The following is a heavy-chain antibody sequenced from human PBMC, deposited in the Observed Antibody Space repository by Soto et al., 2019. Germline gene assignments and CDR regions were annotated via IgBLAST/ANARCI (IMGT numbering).Heavy chain of an antibody. CDR1: GFTFSGSA. Sequence: GGSLRLSCAASGFTFSGSAMHWVRQASGKGLEWVGRIRSKANSYATAYAASVKGRFTISRDDSKNTAYLQMNSLKTEDTAVYYCTRPTPEYSSSSVEGRDYYYYGMDVWGQGTTVTVSS. CDR3: TRPTPEYSSSSVEGRDYYYYGMDV. CDR2: IRSKANSYAT. D-gene: IGHD6-6*01. J-gene: IGHJ6*02. V-gene: IGHV3-73*01.